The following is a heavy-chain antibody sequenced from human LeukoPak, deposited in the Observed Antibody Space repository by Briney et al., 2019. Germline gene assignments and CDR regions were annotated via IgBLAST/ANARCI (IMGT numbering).Heavy chain of an antibody. J-gene: IGHJ3*02. Sequence: GSLRLSCAASGFTVSSNYMGWLRQPPGKGLEWIGSLSYSGSTYYNPSLKSRVTISSDTSKNQFSLKVTSGTAADTAVYYCASGRVGHNEEAFDIWGQGTMVTVSS. CDR3: ASGRVGHNEEAFDI. V-gene: IGHV4-38-2*01. D-gene: IGHD5-24*01. CDR1: GFTVSSNY. CDR2: LSYSGST.